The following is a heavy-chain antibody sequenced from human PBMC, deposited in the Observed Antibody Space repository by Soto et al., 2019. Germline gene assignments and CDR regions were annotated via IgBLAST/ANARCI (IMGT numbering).Heavy chain of an antibody. V-gene: IGHV3-9*01. CDR3: AKDTSLNYYDSSGYTPFDY. CDR1: GFTFDDYA. Sequence: PGGSLRLSCAASGFTFDDYAMHWVRQAPGKGLEWVSGISWNSGSIGYADSVKGRFTISRDNAKNSLYLQMNSLRAEDTALYYCAKDTSLNYYDSSGYTPFDYWGQGTLVTVSS. J-gene: IGHJ4*02. CDR2: ISWNSGSI. D-gene: IGHD3-22*01.